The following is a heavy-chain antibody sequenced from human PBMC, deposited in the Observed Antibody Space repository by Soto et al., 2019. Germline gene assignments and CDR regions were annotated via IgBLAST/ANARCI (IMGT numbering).Heavy chain of an antibody. CDR1: ARSIRKDIW. CDR3: ASAEFYTLEV. V-gene: IGHV4-4*02. J-gene: IGHJ4*01. CDR2: VHHTKGA. Sequence: SETLPHTNFVSARSIRKDIWWNWGRQPPGKGLEWIGEVHHTKGALYNPALRSRVTVSADLFNSKIFLEVHSRGAADTAVNDCASAEFYTLEVWGQGSSITVS. D-gene: IGHD2-2*02.